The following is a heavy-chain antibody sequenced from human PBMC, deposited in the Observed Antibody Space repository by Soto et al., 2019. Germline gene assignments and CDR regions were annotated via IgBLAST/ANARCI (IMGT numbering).Heavy chain of an antibody. D-gene: IGHD3-16*01. V-gene: IGHV1-3*01. CDR2: INAGNGNT. CDR3: AREQSGEIMTMTDAFDI. Sequence: QVQLVQSGAEVQKPGASVKVSCTASGYTFTSYAIHWVRQAPGPRLEWMGWINAGNGNTQYSQKFQGRVTITRDTSASRAYMEVSSLRSEDTALYYCAREQSGEIMTMTDAFDIWGQGTMVTVSS. J-gene: IGHJ3*02. CDR1: GYTFTSYA.